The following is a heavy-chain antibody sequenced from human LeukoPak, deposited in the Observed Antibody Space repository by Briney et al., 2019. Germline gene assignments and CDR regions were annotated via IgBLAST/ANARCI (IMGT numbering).Heavy chain of an antibody. CDR2: IFYSGST. CDR1: GGSVNSGSYY. Sequence: PSETLSLTCTVSGGSVNSGSYYWSWIRQPPGQGLEWIGYIFYSGSTYYNPSLKSRVTISVDTSKNQFSLKLSSVTAADTAVYYCARRAREFGWVFDYWGQGTLVTVSS. CDR3: ARRAREFGWVFDY. J-gene: IGHJ4*02. D-gene: IGHD3-10*01. V-gene: IGHV4-61*01.